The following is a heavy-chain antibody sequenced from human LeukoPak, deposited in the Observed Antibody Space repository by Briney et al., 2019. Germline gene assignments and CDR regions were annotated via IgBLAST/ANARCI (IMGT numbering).Heavy chain of an antibody. V-gene: IGHV4-34*01. CDR2: INHSGST. D-gene: IGHD3-10*01. CDR3: ARGAMVRGVDY. Sequence: SETLSLTCAVYGGSFSGHYWSWIRQPPGKGLEWIGEINHSGSTNYNPSLKSRVTISVDTSKNQFSLKLSSVTAADTAVYYCARGAMVRGVDYWGQGTLVTVSS. CDR1: GGSFSGHY. J-gene: IGHJ4*02.